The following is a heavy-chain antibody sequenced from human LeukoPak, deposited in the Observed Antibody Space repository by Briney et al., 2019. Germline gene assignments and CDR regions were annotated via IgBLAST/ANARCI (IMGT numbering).Heavy chain of an antibody. CDR1: GLSFSSYA. Sequence: GGSLRLSCAASGLSFSSYAMCWVRQAPGKGLEWVSAISGSGGSTYYADSVRGRFTISRDNSKNTLYLQMNSLRAEDTAVYYCAKVWWELPFDAFDIWGQGTMVTVSS. D-gene: IGHD1-26*01. CDR3: AKVWWELPFDAFDI. V-gene: IGHV3-23*01. J-gene: IGHJ3*02. CDR2: ISGSGGST.